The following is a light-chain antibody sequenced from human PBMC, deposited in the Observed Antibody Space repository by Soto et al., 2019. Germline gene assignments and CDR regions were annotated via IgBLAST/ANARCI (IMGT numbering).Light chain of an antibody. V-gene: IGKV3-11*01. J-gene: IGKJ1*01. CDR2: DAS. CDR3: QQRSNWPRT. CDR1: QSVSSY. Sequence: EIVLTQSPAILSLSPGERATLSCRASQSVSSYLAWYQQRPGQAPRLLIYDASLRATGIPARFSGRGSGTDFTLTISSLEPEDFAVYYCQQRSNWPRTFGQGTKVDIK.